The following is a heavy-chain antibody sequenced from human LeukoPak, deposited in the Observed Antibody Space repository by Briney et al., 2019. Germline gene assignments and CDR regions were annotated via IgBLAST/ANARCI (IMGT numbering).Heavy chain of an antibody. J-gene: IGHJ4*02. Sequence: PSQTLSLTCTVSGGSISSGDYYWGWLRQPPGTGLEWIGYIYYSGSTYYNPSLKSRVTISVDTSKNQFSLKLSSVTAADTAVYYCARVGLWFGELSGPLDYWGQGTLVTVSS. CDR2: IYYSGST. D-gene: IGHD3-10*01. CDR1: GGSISSGDYY. CDR3: ARVGLWFGELSGPLDY. V-gene: IGHV4-30-4*01.